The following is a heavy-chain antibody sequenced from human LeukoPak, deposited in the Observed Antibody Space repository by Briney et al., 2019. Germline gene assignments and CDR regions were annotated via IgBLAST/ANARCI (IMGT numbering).Heavy chain of an antibody. CDR2: ISNTGSAA. D-gene: IGHD3-22*01. Sequence: GGSLRLSCAASGLIFNDYYMNWIRQAPGRGLEWLSYISNTGSAAYYADSVKGRFTISRDNAKNLLYLQMNSLRAEDTAVYYCASDSSVYFGPWGQGTLVTVSS. CDR3: ASDSSVYFGP. CDR1: GLIFNDYY. V-gene: IGHV3-11*01. J-gene: IGHJ5*02.